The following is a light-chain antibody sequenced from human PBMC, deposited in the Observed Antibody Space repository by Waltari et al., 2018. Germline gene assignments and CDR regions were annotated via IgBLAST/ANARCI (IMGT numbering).Light chain of an antibody. J-gene: IGKJ4*01. CDR2: DVS. V-gene: IGKV1-33*01. CDR3: QQYEDEST. CDR1: QDIKTY. Sequence: DVQMTQSPSSLSASVGDRVTITCQARQDIKTYLNWYQQKSGKAPKVVIYDVSHLATGVPSRFSGTGYGTQFTLTISSLQPEDIATYYCQQYEDESTFGGGTKVEVK.